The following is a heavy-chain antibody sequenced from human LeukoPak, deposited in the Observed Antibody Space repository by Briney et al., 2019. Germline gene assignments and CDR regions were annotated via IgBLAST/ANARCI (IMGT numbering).Heavy chain of an antibody. Sequence: PGGSLRLSCAASGFTFSSYAMSWVRQAPGKGLEWVANIKQDGSEKYYVDSVKGRFTISRDNAKSSLFLQMNSLRAEDTAVYYCASGGWRLWPYNLDYWGQGTLVTVSS. J-gene: IGHJ4*02. D-gene: IGHD5-18*01. CDR2: IKQDGSEK. CDR3: ASGGWRLWPYNLDY. CDR1: GFTFSSYA. V-gene: IGHV3-7*01.